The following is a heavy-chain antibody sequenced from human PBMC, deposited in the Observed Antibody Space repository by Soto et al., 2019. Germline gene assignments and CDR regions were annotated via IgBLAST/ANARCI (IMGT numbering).Heavy chain of an antibody. V-gene: IGHV1-69*13. D-gene: IGHD3-10*01. CDR2: FIPIFVSA. CDR3: ARDVSSDTTGFRGYDL. J-gene: IGHJ4*02. Sequence: SVKVSCKASEGTVSSYAITWVRQAPGKGLEWMGVFIPIFVSAHYAPKFQGRITITADESTSTAYMELSGLTSEDTAIYYCARDVSSDTTGFRGYDLWGQGTQVTVSS. CDR1: EGTVSSYA.